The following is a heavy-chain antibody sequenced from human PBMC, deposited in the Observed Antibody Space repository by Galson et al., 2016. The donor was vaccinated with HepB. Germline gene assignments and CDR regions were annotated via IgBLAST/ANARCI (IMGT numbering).Heavy chain of an antibody. Sequence: LVKPTQTLTLTCTLSGFSLSTGGVGVGWIRQPPGKALEWLGVIYWDDDKRYSPSLKNRLTITKDTSKNQVVLTMTNMDPVDTATYYCGHRQGSERYYNWGWFDPWGQGTLVTVSS. CDR2: IYWDDDK. CDR1: GFSLSTGGVG. J-gene: IGHJ5*02. V-gene: IGHV2-5*02. CDR3: GHRQGSERYYNWGWFDP. D-gene: IGHD3-10*01.